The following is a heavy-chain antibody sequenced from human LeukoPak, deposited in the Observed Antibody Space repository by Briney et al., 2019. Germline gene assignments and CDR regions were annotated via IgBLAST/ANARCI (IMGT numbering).Heavy chain of an antibody. CDR1: GGSISSGGYY. J-gene: IGHJ6*02. CDR2: IYYGGST. D-gene: IGHD2-21*02. CDR3: ARVVTAGYYGMDV. Sequence: SETLSLTCTVSGGSISSGGYYWSWIRQHPGKGLEWIGYIYYGGSTYYNPSLKSRVTISVDTSKNQFSLKLSSVTAADTAVYYCARVVTAGYYGMDVWGQGTTVTASS. V-gene: IGHV4-61*08.